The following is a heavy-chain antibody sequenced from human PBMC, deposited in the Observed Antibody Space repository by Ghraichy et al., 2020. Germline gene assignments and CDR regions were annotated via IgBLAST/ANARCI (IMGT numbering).Heavy chain of an antibody. D-gene: IGHD2-2*01. CDR1: GGSFSGYS. J-gene: IGHJ5*02. CDR2: INHSGST. CDR3: ARSRIVVPAAINRGDWFDP. V-gene: IGHV4-34*01. Sequence: SETLSLTCAVYGGSFSGYSWSWIRQPPGKGLEWIWEINHSGSTNYNPSLKSRVTISVDTSKNQFSLKLSSVTAADTAVYYCARSRIVVPAAINRGDWFDPWGQGTLVTVSS.